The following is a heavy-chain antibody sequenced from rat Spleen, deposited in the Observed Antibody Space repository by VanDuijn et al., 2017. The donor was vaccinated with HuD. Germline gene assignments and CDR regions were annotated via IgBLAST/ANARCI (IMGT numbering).Heavy chain of an antibody. CDR3: ARVSRHWYFDF. CDR2: ISYDGSST. V-gene: IGHV5-29*01. Sequence: EVQLVESDGGLVQPGRSLKLSCAASGFTFSDYYMAWVRQAPTKGLEWVATISYDGSSTYYRDSVKGRFTISRDNAKSTLYLQMDSLRSEDTATYYCARVSRHWYFDFWGPGTMVTVSS. J-gene: IGHJ1*01. CDR1: GFTFSDYY.